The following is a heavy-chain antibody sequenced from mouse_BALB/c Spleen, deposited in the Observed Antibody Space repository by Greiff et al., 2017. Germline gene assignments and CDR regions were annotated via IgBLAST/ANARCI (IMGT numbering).Heavy chain of an antibody. CDR1: GYTFTDYA. D-gene: IGHD2-1*01. CDR3: ARDYGNYGGFAY. V-gene: IGHV1S137*01. CDR2: ISTYYGDA. J-gene: IGHJ3*01. Sequence: VQLVESGAELVRPGVSVKISCKGSGYTFTDYAMHWVKQSHAKSLEWIGVISTYYGDASYNQKFKGKATMTVDKSSSTAYMELARLTSEDSAIYYCARDYGNYGGFAYWGQGTLVTVSA.